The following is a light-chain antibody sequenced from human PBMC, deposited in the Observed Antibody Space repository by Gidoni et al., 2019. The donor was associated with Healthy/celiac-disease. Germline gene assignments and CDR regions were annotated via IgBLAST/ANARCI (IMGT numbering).Light chain of an antibody. V-gene: IGKV1-9*01. Sequence: IPLTQSPSFLSASVGDRVTITCRASQGISSYLAWYQQKPGKAPKLLIYAASTLQSGVPSRFSGSGSGTEFTLTISSLQPEDFATYYCQQLNSYPPMYTFGQGTKLEIK. CDR3: QQLNSYPPMYT. J-gene: IGKJ2*01. CDR1: QGISSY. CDR2: AAS.